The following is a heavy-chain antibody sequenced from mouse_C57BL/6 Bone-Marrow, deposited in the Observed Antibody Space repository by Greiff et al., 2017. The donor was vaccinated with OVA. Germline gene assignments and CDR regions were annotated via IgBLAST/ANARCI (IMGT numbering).Heavy chain of an antibody. V-gene: IGHV1-72*01. Sequence: VQLQESGAELVKPGASVKLSCKASGYTFTSYWMHWVKQRPGRGLEWIGRIDPNSGGTKYNEKFKSKATLTVDKPSSTPYMQLSSLTSEDSAVYYCARSPYYGSRDWYFDVWGTGTTVTVSS. CDR1: GYTFTSYW. CDR3: ARSPYYGSRDWYFDV. J-gene: IGHJ1*03. D-gene: IGHD1-1*01. CDR2: IDPNSGGT.